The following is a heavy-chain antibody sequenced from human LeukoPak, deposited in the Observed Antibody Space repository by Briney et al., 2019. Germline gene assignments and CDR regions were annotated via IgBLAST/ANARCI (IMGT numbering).Heavy chain of an antibody. D-gene: IGHD4-17*01. J-gene: IGHJ4*02. V-gene: IGHV4-39*07. Sequence: SETLSLTCTVSGGSISSSSYYWGWIRQPPGKGLEWIGSIYYSGSTYYNPSLKSRVTISVDTSKNQFSLKLSSVTAADTAVYYCASQMGTVTQADYWGQGTLVTVSS. CDR2: IYYSGST. CDR3: ASQMGTVTQADY. CDR1: GGSISSSSYY.